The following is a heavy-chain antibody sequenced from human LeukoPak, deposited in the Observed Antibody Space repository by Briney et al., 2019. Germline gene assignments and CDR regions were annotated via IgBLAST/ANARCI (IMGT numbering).Heavy chain of an antibody. CDR1: GFTFSSYW. Sequence: GGSLRLSCAASGFTFSSYWMHWVRQAPGKGLEWVSSISSSSSYIYYADSVKGRFTISRDNAKNSLSLQISSLRAEDTAVYYCARGHSNYGDYFDYWGQGTLVTVSS. D-gene: IGHD4-11*01. J-gene: IGHJ4*02. CDR3: ARGHSNYGDYFDY. CDR2: ISSSSSYI. V-gene: IGHV3-21*01.